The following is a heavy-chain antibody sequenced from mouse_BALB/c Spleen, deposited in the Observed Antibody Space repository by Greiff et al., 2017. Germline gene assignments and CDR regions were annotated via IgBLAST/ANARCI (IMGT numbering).Heavy chain of an antibody. Sequence: VNVVESGPGLVAPSQSLSITCTVSGFSLTSYGVHWVRQPPGKGLEWLGVIWAGGSTNYNSALMSRLSISKDNSKSQVFLKMNSLQTDDTAMYYCARDRAYGSSHYFDYWGQGTTLTVSS. CDR3: ARDRAYGSSHYFDY. CDR1: GFSLTSYG. D-gene: IGHD1-1*01. J-gene: IGHJ2*01. CDR2: IWAGGST. V-gene: IGHV2-9*02.